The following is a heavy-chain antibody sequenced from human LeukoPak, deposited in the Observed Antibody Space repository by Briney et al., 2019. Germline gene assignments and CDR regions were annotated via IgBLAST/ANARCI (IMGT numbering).Heavy chain of an antibody. V-gene: IGHV5-51*01. CDR1: GYSFTSYW. CDR3: ASSSHYRSGGSCYPNWFDP. J-gene: IGHJ5*02. CDR2: IYPGDSDT. D-gene: IGHD2-15*01. Sequence: GESLKISCKGSGYSFTSYWIGWVRQMPGKGLEWMGIIYPGDSDTRYSPSFQGQVTISADKSISTAYLQWSSLKASDTAMYYCASSSHYRSGGSCYPNWFDPWGQGTLVTVSS.